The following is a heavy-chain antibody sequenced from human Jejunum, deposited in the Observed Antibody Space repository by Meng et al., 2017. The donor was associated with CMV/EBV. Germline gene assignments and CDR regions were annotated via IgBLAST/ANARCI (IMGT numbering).Heavy chain of an antibody. Sequence: SKSGAWNWIRQSPLRGLEWLGRTYYKSKYYNDYALSVRSRIVISPDTSNNHFSLLLTSVTPEDTGVYFCARDRLSSRSGWYEDGMDVWGQGTTVTVSS. CDR1: SKSGA. CDR3: ARDRLSSRSGWYEDGMDV. V-gene: IGHV6-1*01. D-gene: IGHD6-19*01. J-gene: IGHJ6*02. CDR2: TYYKSKYYN.